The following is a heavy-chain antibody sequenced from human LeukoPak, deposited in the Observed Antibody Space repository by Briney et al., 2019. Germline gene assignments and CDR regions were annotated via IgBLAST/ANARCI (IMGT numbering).Heavy chain of an antibody. CDR3: AKGFSGSYYKPPMYYFDY. V-gene: IGHV3-23*01. CDR2: ISGSGGST. CDR1: GFTFSSYG. D-gene: IGHD3-10*01. J-gene: IGHJ4*02. Sequence: GGTLRLSCAASGFTFSSYGMSWVRQAPGKGLEWVSAISGSGGSTYYADSVKGRFTISRDNSKNTLYLQMNSLRAEDTAVYYCAKGFSGSYYKPPMYYFDYWGQGTLVTVSS.